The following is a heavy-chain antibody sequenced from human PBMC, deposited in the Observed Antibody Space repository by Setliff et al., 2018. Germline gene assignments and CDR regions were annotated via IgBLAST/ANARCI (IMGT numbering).Heavy chain of an antibody. CDR3: ARGRNVAARLLDS. Sequence: KPSETLSLTCAVSGDSISSGNWWSWVRQPPEKGLEWIGEINHSGNTNYNPSLKSRVTISVDKSTNQFSLKVTSVTAADTAVYYCARGRNVAARLLDSWGRGTLVTVSS. J-gene: IGHJ4*02. V-gene: IGHV4-4*02. CDR1: GDSISSGNW. CDR2: INHSGNT. D-gene: IGHD6-6*01.